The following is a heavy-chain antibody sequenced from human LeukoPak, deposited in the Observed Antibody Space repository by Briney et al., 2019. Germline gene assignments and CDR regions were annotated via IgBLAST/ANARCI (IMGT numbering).Heavy chain of an antibody. CDR3: GRRPAVDGPIDN. Sequence: SETLSLTCVVSGGSLHRSFWTWVRQPPGKGLEWIGRIYSSGTTDYSPSLKSRLNISIDTSKNQFSLRLASVTVADTAVYYCGRRPAVDGPIDNWGQGILVAVSS. CDR1: GGSLHRSF. CDR2: IYSSGTT. V-gene: IGHV4-59*01. D-gene: IGHD3/OR15-3a*01. J-gene: IGHJ4*02.